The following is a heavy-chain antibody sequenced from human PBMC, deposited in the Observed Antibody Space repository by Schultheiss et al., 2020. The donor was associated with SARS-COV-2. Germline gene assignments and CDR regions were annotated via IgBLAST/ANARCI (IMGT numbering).Heavy chain of an antibody. CDR2: ISASGTYT. CDR1: GFTFSSYA. V-gene: IGHV3-23*01. Sequence: GGSLRLSCAASGFTFSSYAMHWVRQAPGKGLEWVSAISASGTYTDYADSVKGRFTFSRDNSKNTLYLQMNSLRADDTAVYYCARSGADPSAFDIWGQGTMVTVSS. CDR3: ARSGADPSAFDI. D-gene: IGHD7-27*01. J-gene: IGHJ3*02.